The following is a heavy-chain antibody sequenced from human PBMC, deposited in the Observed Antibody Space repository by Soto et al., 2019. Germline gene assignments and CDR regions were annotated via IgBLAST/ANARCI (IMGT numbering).Heavy chain of an antibody. D-gene: IGHD5-12*01. CDR2: IWYDGSNK. CDR3: ARDRVATRGPYYYYGMDV. Sequence: QVQLVESGGGVVQPGRSLRLSCAASGFTFSSYGMHWVRQAPGKGLEWVAVIWYDGSNKYYADSVKGRFTISRDNSKNTLYLQMNSLRVEDTAVYSCARDRVATRGPYYYYGMDVWGQGTTVTVSS. V-gene: IGHV3-33*01. CDR1: GFTFSSYG. J-gene: IGHJ6*02.